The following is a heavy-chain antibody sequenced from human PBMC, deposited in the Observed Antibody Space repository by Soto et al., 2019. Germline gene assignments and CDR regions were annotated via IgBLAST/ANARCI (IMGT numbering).Heavy chain of an antibody. CDR1: GEYISNGYY. CDR3: ARYRREAVAGYTLDN. D-gene: IGHD6-19*01. CDR2: IYYSGNT. Sequence: SETLSLTCAVSGEYISNGYYWAWIRQPPGKGLEWIGNIYYSGNTNYNPSLKSRVTISEDTSKSQFSLKVNSMTAADTAVYYCARYRREAVAGYTLDNWGQGILVTVSS. J-gene: IGHJ4*02. V-gene: IGHV4-38-2*01.